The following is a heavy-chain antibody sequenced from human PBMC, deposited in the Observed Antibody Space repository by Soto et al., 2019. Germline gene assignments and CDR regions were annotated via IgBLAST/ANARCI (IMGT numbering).Heavy chain of an antibody. CDR3: ASDYSYGMFGY. D-gene: IGHD5-18*01. J-gene: IGHJ4*02. CDR2: ISTYNGNT. CDR1: GYNFTSYG. V-gene: IGHV1-18*01. Sequence: QVQLVQSGAEVKKPGASVKVSCKASGYNFTSYGISWVRQAPGQGLEWMGWISTYNGNTNSAQKLQGRVTMTTDTSTSIAYMELRSLRSDDTAVYYCASDYSYGMFGYWGLGTLVTVSS.